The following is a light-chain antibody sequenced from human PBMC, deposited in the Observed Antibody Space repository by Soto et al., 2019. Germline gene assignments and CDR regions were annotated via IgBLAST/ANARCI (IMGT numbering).Light chain of an antibody. V-gene: IGLV4-69*01. CDR3: QTWGTGLYVV. J-gene: IGLJ2*01. CDR2: LNSDGSH. CDR1: SGHSNYA. Sequence: QLVLTQSPSASASLGASVNLTCTLSSGHSNYAIAWHQQQPEKGPRYLMKLNSDGSHSKGDGIPDRFAGSSSGAERYLTISSLQSEDEADYYCQTWGTGLYVVFGGGTKVTVL.